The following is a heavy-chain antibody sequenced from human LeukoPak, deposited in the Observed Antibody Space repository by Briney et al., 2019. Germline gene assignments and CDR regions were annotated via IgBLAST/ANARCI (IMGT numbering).Heavy chain of an antibody. J-gene: IGHJ4*02. CDR2: VGIDGVSK. V-gene: IGHV3-23*01. CDR3: ARDRYPSLAVAGKNTRFDY. CDR1: GFTVSSCG. D-gene: IGHD6-19*01. Sequence: TGGSLRLSCAASGFTVSSCGMPWVRQAPGKGLEWVSAVGIDGVSKFYADSVKGRFTISRDNSKNTLYLQMNSLRAEDTAVYYCARDRYPSLAVAGKNTRFDYWGQGTLVTVSS.